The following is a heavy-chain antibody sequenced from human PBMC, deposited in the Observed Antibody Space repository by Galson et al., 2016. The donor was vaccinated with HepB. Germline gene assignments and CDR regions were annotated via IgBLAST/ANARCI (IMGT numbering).Heavy chain of an antibody. CDR2: ISVYNGNT. CDR3: AREGGYSNGWLDY. J-gene: IGHJ4*02. V-gene: IGHV1-18*04. D-gene: IGHD6-19*01. CDR1: GYTFTNYG. Sequence: SVKVSCKASGYTFTNYGITWVRQAPGQRPEWMGWISVYNGNTNYAQKVQGRVTMTTDISTNTAYMELKNLKSDDTAVYYCAREGGYSNGWLDYWGQGTLVTVSS.